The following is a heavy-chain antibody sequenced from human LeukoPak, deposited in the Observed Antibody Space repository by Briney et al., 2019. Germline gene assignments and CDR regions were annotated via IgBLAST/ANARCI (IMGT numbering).Heavy chain of an antibody. CDR2: ISYDGSNK. CDR3: SRYHGEPPYYYYMDV. J-gene: IGHJ6*03. Sequence: PGRSLRLSCAASGFTFSSYAMHWVRQAPGKGLEWVAVISYDGSNKYYADSVKGRFTISRDNSKNTLYLQMNSLRAEDTAVYYCSRYHGEPPYYYYMDVWGKGTTVTVSS. V-gene: IGHV3-30-3*01. CDR1: GFTFSSYA.